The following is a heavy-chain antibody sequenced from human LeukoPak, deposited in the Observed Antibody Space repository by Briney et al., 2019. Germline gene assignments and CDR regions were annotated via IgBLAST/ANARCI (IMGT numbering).Heavy chain of an antibody. CDR3: ARDEGRGGDLGY. D-gene: IGHD3-10*01. CDR2: IVPSSGDT. J-gene: IGHJ4*02. Sequence: ASVKVSCKASGYTFTVYYIHWVRHALGQGLERMGWIVPSSGDTHYAQKFQGRVTMTRDTSISTAYMELTRLTSDDTAVYFCARDEGRGGDLGYWGQGTLVRVSS. V-gene: IGHV1-2*02. CDR1: GYTFTVYY.